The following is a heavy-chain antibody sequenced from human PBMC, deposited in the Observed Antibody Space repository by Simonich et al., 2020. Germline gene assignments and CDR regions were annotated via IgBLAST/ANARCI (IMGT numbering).Heavy chain of an antibody. D-gene: IGHD4-4*01. Sequence: EVQLVESGGGLVQPGGSLRLSCAASGFTFSSYWMHWVRQAPGKGLGGVLGINSDGSSTSYADSVKGRFTISRDNAKNTLYLQMNSLRAEDTAVYYCARDYSNYDAFDIWGQGTMVTVSS. CDR3: ARDYSNYDAFDI. V-gene: IGHV3-74*01. CDR1: GFTFSSYW. J-gene: IGHJ3*02. CDR2: INSDGSST.